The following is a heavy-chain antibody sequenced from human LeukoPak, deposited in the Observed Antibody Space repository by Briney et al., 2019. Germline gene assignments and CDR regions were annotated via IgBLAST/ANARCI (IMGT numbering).Heavy chain of an antibody. D-gene: IGHD2-2*03. J-gene: IGHJ3*02. V-gene: IGHV4-31*03. CDR3: AKDMDVDIPMGWDREALDT. CDR2: IYHSGYT. Sequence: SQTLSVLCIVSGGSISRVLDYWIWIRQLPGKGLEWIGYIYHSGYTDYNPSLKSRPTMSVDTYENQFSLKLSSLSAAYTAVYYCAKDMDVDIPMGWDREALDTWGQGKMVTASS. CDR1: GGSISRVLDY.